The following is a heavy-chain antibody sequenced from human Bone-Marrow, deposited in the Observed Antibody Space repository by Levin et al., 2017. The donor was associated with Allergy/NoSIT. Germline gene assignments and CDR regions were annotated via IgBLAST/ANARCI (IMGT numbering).Heavy chain of an antibody. CDR1: GYTFTGSY. CDR2: INPNSGGT. J-gene: IGHJ4*02. D-gene: IGHD1-1*01. Sequence: PAASVKVSCKASGYTFTGSYLHWVRQAPGQGLEWMGWINPNSGGTKFAQKFQGRVTMTRDSTISTAYMELSSLKSDDTAVYYCARDLWETTLPGPGDYWGQGTLVTVSS. V-gene: IGHV1-2*02. CDR3: ARDLWETTLPGPGDY.